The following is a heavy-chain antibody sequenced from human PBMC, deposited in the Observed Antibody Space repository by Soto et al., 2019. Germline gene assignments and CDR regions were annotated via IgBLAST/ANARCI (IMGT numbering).Heavy chain of an antibody. D-gene: IGHD6-13*01. CDR3: ARPIAAAGTDAFDI. J-gene: IGHJ3*02. CDR1: GGTFSSYA. CDR2: IIPIFGTA. V-gene: IGHV1-69*13. Sequence: ASVKVSCKASGGTFSSYAISWVRQAPGQGLEWMGGIIPIFGTANYAQKFQGRVTITADESTSTAYMELSSLRSEDTAVYYCARPIAAAGTDAFDIWGQGTMVTVSS.